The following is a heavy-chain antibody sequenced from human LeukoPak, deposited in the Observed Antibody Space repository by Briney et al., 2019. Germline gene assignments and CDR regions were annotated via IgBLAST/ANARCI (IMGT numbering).Heavy chain of an antibody. CDR1: GFTFNNYA. J-gene: IGHJ4*02. D-gene: IGHD5-12*01. V-gene: IGHV3-23*01. CDR3: AKDLGGSTDY. Sequence: PGASLRLSCAASGFTFNNYAMSWVRQAPGKVLEWVSLIRGSTYYADSVKGRFTISRDNSQNTLYLQMNSLRAEDTALYYCAKDLGGSTDYWGQGTLVTVSS. CDR2: IRGST.